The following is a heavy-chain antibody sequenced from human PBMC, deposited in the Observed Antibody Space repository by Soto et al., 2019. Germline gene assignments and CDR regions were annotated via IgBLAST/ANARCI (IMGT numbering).Heavy chain of an antibody. Sequence: GGSLRLSCAASGFTFSSYAMSWVRQAPGKGLEWVSAISGSGGSTYYADSVKGRFTISRDNSKNTLYPQMNSLRAEDTAVYYCANTDLTGTTKNDYWGQGTLVTVSS. CDR3: ANTDLTGTTKNDY. V-gene: IGHV3-23*01. CDR1: GFTFSSYA. J-gene: IGHJ4*02. D-gene: IGHD1-7*01. CDR2: ISGSGGST.